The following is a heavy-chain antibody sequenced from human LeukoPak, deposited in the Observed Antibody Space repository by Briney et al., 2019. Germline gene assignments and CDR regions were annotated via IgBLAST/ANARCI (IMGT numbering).Heavy chain of an antibody. J-gene: IGHJ4*02. V-gene: IGHV3-23*01. D-gene: IGHD2-2*01. CDR1: GFTFSSYA. CDR3: ASRPGADIGPLDY. Sequence: GASLRLSCAPSGFTFSSYAMSWVRQPPGKGLEWVSSISGSGGSTYYADSVKGRFTISRENSKNTLYLQMNSLRADETAVYYCASRPGADIGPLDYWGQGTLVTVSS. CDR2: ISGSGGST.